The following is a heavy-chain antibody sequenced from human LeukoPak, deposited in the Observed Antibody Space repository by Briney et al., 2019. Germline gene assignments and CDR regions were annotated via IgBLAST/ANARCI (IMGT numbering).Heavy chain of an antibody. J-gene: IGHJ4*02. V-gene: IGHV3-53*01. CDR1: GFTVRSYY. CDR2: LYSDGST. D-gene: IGHD3-10*01. Sequence: GGSLRLSCAASGFTVRSYYMSWVRQAPGKGLEWVSVLYSDGSTYYAGSVKGRFTISRDNSKNTLYLQMNSLRAEDPAVYYCVREGRGPRYFDYWGQGTLVTVSS. CDR3: VREGRGPRYFDY.